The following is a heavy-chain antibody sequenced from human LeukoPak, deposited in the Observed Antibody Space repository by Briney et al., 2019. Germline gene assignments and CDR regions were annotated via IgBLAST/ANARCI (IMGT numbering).Heavy chain of an antibody. CDR1: GGSISSGGYY. V-gene: IGHV4-31*03. D-gene: IGHD3-22*01. J-gene: IGHJ6*02. Sequence: PSETLSLTCTVSGGSISSGGYYWSWIRQHPGKGLEWIGYIYYSGSTYYNPSLKSRVTISVDTSKNQFSLKLSSVTAADTAVYDCARDRTLPVFDDSSGYYWVGAYYYYGMDVWGQGTTVTVSS. CDR2: IYYSGST. CDR3: ARDRTLPVFDDSSGYYWVGAYYYYGMDV.